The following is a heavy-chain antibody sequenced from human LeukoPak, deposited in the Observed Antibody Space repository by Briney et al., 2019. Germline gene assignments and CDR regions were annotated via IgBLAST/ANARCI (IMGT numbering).Heavy chain of an antibody. CDR3: ACYGVAHAFDI. V-gene: IGHV3-43*02. Sequence: QPGGSLRLSCAASGFTFDDYAMHWVRQAPGKGLEWVSLISGDGGSTYYADSVKGRFTISRDNSKNSLYLQMNSLRTEDTALYYRACYGVAHAFDIWGQGTMVTVSS. J-gene: IGHJ3*02. CDR1: GFTFDDYA. D-gene: IGHD4-17*01. CDR2: ISGDGGST.